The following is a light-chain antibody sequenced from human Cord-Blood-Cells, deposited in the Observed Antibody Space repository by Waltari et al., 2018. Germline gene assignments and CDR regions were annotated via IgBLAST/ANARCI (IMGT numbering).Light chain of an antibody. Sequence: QSALTQPASVSGSPGQSITISCTGTSRDVGGYNYVSWYQPHPGKAPKLMIYDVSNRPSGVANRFSGSKSGNTASLTISGLQAEDEADYYCSSYTSSSLVVFGGGTKLTVL. CDR1: SRDVGGYNY. V-gene: IGLV2-14*01. CDR2: DVS. J-gene: IGLJ2*01. CDR3: SSYTSSSLVV.